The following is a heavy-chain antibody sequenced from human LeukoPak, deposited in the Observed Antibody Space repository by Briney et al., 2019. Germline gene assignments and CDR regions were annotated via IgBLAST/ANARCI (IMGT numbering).Heavy chain of an antibody. Sequence: ASVKVSCKASGYTFTSYDINWVRQATGQGLEWMGWMNPNSGNTGYAQKFQGRVTMTRNTSISTAYMELSSLRSEDTAVYYRARDSTTYYDFWSGSYYYYGMDVWGQGTTVTVSS. D-gene: IGHD3-3*01. CDR3: ARDSTTYYDFWSGSYYYYGMDV. CDR1: GYTFTSYD. CDR2: MNPNSGNT. V-gene: IGHV1-8*01. J-gene: IGHJ6*02.